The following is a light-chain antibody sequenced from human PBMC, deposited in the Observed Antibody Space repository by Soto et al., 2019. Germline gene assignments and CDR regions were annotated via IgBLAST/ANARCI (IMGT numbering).Light chain of an antibody. V-gene: IGKV2-30*01. CDR2: RVS. CDR3: MQGTRWPRS. CDR1: QSLAYRDGNTY. Sequence: AVMTQSPLSLPVTLGQPASISCRSSQSLAYRDGNTYLSWFEQRPGQSPRRLIYRVSNRASGVTGRFRGSWSGTDFRLKMSRVEAEDVGVYYCMQGTRWPRSFGGGTRVEIK. J-gene: IGKJ4*01.